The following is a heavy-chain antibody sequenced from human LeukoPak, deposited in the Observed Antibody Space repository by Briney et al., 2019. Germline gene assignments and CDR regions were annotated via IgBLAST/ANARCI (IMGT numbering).Heavy chain of an antibody. CDR2: IYPGDSET. J-gene: IGHJ3*02. CDR3: ARGLYGEDLDTFDI. Sequence: GESLKISCKGSGYSFTSYWIGWVRPMPGKGLEWMGIIYPGDSETRYNPSFQGQVTISADKSISTAYLQWSSLKDSDSAIYYCARGLYGEDLDTFDIWGQGTVAIVSS. CDR1: GYSFTSYW. V-gene: IGHV5-51*01. D-gene: IGHD7-27*01.